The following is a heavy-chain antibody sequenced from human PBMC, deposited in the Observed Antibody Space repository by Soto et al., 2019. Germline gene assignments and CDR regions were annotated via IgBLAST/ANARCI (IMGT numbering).Heavy chain of an antibody. D-gene: IGHD5-12*01. CDR2: IIPNFGTA. CDR1: GGTFSSYA. Sequence: QVQLVQSGAEVKKPGSSVKVSCKASGGTFSSYAISWVRQAPGQGLEWMGGIIPNFGTANYAQKFQGRVTITADEPTSTAYMELSSLRSDDTAVYYCARGLRDGYNYDAFDIWGQGTMVTVSS. CDR3: ARGLRDGYNYDAFDI. V-gene: IGHV1-69*01. J-gene: IGHJ3*02.